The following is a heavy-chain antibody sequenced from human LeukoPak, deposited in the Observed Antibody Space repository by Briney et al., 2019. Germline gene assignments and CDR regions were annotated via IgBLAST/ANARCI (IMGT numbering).Heavy chain of an antibody. J-gene: IGHJ4*02. Sequence: KPSETPSPTCTVPGCSHNRYYWGWIRQPPRKGMEWNGYIYYSGSTNYNPSLKSRVTISVDTSKNQFSLKLSSVTAADTAVYYCARHDMDIAGAGLDYFDYWGQGTLVTVSS. CDR2: IYYSGST. V-gene: IGHV4-59*08. CDR3: ARHDMDIAGAGLDYFDY. D-gene: IGHD1-26*01. CDR1: GCSHNRYY.